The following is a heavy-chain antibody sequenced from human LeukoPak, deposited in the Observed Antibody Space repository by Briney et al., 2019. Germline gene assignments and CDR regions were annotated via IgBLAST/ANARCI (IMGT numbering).Heavy chain of an antibody. CDR2: ITGSGAGT. J-gene: IGHJ4*02. D-gene: IGHD3-22*01. V-gene: IGHV3-23*01. Sequence: PGGSLRLSCAASGFTFSSYAMSWVRQAPGKGLEWVSSITGSGAGTYYADSVKGRFTISRDNSENTLYPQMNSLRAEDTAVYYCGKDRPNYYDSSGHYYRRNGDYWGQGTQVTVSS. CDR1: GFTFSSYA. CDR3: GKDRPNYYDSSGHYYRRNGDY.